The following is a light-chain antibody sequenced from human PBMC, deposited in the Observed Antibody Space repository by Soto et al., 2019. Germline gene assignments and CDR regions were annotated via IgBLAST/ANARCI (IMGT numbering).Light chain of an antibody. Sequence: QSVLTQPASVSGSPGQSITISCTGTSSDIGSYNLVSWYQQNPGKAPKLIICEGTKRPSGVSNRFSGSKSGNTASLAISGLQAEDEADYYCCSYAGSGTYVFGSGTKVT. CDR3: CSYAGSGTYV. CDR2: EGT. V-gene: IGLV2-23*01. CDR1: SSDIGSYNL. J-gene: IGLJ1*01.